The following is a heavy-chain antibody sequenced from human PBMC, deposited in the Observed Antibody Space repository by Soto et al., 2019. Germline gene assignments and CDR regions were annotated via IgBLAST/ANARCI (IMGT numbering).Heavy chain of an antibody. V-gene: IGHV3-33*01. CDR1: GFTFSSYG. Sequence: QVQVEESGGGVVQAGRSLRLSCAASGFTFSSYGMHWVRQAPGKGLEWVAVMWSDGSNKYYADSVKGRFTISRDNSKNTLYLQMNSLRAEDTAVYYCARAGDSSGHYSQFDYWGQGTLVTVPS. J-gene: IGHJ4*02. CDR3: ARAGDSSGHYSQFDY. D-gene: IGHD3-22*01. CDR2: MWSDGSNK.